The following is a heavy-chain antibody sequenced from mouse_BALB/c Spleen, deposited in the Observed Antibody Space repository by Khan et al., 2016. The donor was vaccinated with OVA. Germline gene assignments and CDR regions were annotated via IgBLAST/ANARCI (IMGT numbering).Heavy chain of an antibody. D-gene: IGHD1-2*01. J-gene: IGHJ4*01. Sequence: VQLKQSGPGLVQPSQNLSITFTISGFSLTDYGIHWVCQSPGKALEWLGVIWSGGCTDYNAAFISRRSITKDNSKSQIFFKLNSLQVDDTAIYFCARIGVSQYYGYGGLDYWGLRTSVTVSS. V-gene: IGHV2-2*01. CDR1: GFSLTDYG. CDR3: ARIGVSQYYGYGGLDY. CDR2: IWSGGCT.